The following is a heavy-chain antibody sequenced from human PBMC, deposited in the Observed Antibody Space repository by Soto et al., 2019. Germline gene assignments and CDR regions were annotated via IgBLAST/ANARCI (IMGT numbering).Heavy chain of an antibody. V-gene: IGHV3-53*02. CDR3: ARGLAAACGEFFDL. CDR1: GFTVSSSY. D-gene: IGHD6-13*01. J-gene: IGHJ4*02. Sequence: VQLVETGGGLIQPGGSLRLSCAASGFTVSSSYMSWVRQPPGKGLEWVSIIYSGGTTFYTDSVEGRFTISRDNSKNTVYLQMNILRAEDTAVYYCARGLAAACGEFFDLWGQGTLVTVSS. CDR2: IYSGGTT.